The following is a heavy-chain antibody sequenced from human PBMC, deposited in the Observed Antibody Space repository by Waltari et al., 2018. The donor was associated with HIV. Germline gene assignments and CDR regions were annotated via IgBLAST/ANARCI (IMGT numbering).Heavy chain of an antibody. D-gene: IGHD1-26*01. CDR1: GYSISIGRYH. J-gene: IGHJ4*02. CDR3: ARGYRDYYSQTLDF. Sequence: QVLLQESGPGLVKPSQTLSLTCTVSGYSISIGRYHWTWIRQHPGKGLEWIGYIYYSGSTYYNPSLKSRVTMSIDMSKNQFSLRLSSVTAADSAVYFCARGYRDYYSQTLDFWGQGTLVTVSS. CDR2: IYYSGST. V-gene: IGHV4-31*03.